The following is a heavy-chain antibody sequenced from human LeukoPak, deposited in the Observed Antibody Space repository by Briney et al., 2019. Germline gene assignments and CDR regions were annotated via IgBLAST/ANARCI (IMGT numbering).Heavy chain of an antibody. V-gene: IGHV4-59*01. CDR2: IYYSGST. D-gene: IGHD4-11*01. CDR1: GGSISSYY. CDR3: ARSYRNYYPFDY. Sequence: SETLSLTCTVSGGSISSYYWSWIRQSPGKGLEWIGNIYYSGSTNYNPSLKSRVTISVDTSKNKFSLKLSSVTAADTAVYYCARSYRNYYPFDYWGQGTLVTVSS. J-gene: IGHJ4*02.